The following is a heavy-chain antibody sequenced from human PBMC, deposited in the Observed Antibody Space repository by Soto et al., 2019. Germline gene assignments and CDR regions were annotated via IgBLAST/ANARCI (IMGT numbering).Heavy chain of an antibody. J-gene: IGHJ6*03. CDR2: ISSSAGNI. CDR1: GFTFSSYA. V-gene: IGHV3-23*01. D-gene: IGHD2-15*01. Sequence: GGSLRLSCAASGFTFSSYAMSWVRQAPGKGLEWVSAISSSAGNIYHADSVKGRFTISRDNSKNTLYLQMNSLRAEDTAVYYCAKAINPRYCSGGSCYYYYHMDVWGKGTTVTVSS. CDR3: AKAINPRYCSGGSCYYYYHMDV.